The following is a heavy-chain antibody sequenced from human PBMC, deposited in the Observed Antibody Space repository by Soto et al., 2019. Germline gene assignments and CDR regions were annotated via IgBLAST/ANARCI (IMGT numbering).Heavy chain of an antibody. V-gene: IGHV1-69*12. Sequence: QVQLVQSGAEVKKPESSVKVSCKAPGGTFSTYAISWVRQAPGQGLEWMGGIIPMFGTANYAQRFQDRVTSTADESTHTGYMALRSLRSEDTAVYCCARGIQLWLRRINNGYSGWGQGPLVTVSS. CDR2: IIPMFGTA. J-gene: IGHJ4*02. D-gene: IGHD5-18*01. CDR3: ARGIQLWLRRINNGYSG. CDR1: GGTFSTYA.